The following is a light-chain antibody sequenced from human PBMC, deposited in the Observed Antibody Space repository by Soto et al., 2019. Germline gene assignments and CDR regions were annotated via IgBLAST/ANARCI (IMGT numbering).Light chain of an antibody. CDR1: HSVSSNY. CDR2: DVS. V-gene: IGKV3-20*01. CDR3: QQYGISPT. J-gene: IGKJ1*01. Sequence: EIVLTQSPGTLSLSPGERATLSCRSSHSVSSNYLAWYQQKPGQAPRLLIYDVSSRATGIPDRFSGSGSGTDSTHTISRLEPVDSAMYYWQQYGISPTFGQGTKGEIK.